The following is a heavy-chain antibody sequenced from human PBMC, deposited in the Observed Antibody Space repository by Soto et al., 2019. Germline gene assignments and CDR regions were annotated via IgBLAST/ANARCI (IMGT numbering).Heavy chain of an antibody. CDR2: ISGSGGST. V-gene: IGHV3-23*01. J-gene: IGHJ6*03. CDR1: GFTFSSYA. CDR3: AKDLEDIVVVVSATPDQYYYYYMDL. D-gene: IGHD2-15*01. Sequence: GGSLRLSCAASGFTFSSYAMSWVRQAPGKGLEWVSAISGSGGSTYYADSVKGRFTISRDNSKNTLYLQMNSLRAEDTAVYYCAKDLEDIVVVVSATPDQYYYYYMDLRSKGTTDTVS.